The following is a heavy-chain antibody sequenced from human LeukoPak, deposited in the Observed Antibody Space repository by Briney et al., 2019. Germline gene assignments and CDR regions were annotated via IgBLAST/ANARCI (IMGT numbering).Heavy chain of an antibody. CDR2: IYHSGST. J-gene: IGHJ4*02. Sequence: PSETLSLTCTVSGGSISGDYYWSWIRQPPGKGLEWIGYIYHSGSTYYNPSLKSRVTISVDTSKNQFSLKLSSVTAADTAVYYCARGGLVVAAPLYYWGQGTLVTVSS. CDR3: ARGGLVVAAPLYY. CDR1: GGSISGDYY. D-gene: IGHD2-15*01. V-gene: IGHV4-30-4*01.